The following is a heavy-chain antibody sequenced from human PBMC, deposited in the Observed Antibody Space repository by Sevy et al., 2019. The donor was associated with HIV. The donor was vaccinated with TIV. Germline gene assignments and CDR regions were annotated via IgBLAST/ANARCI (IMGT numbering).Heavy chain of an antibody. V-gene: IGHV3-30*02. CDR1: GFTFSNYG. CDR3: ARDRKVVLVVYAIPFDAFDI. Sequence: GGSLRLSCAASGFTFSNYGIHWVRRAPGKGLEWVAFVRYDGSNKDYADSVKGRFTISRDNSKNTLYLQMNSLRAEDTSVYYCARDRKVVLVVYAIPFDAFDIWGQGTMVTVSS. J-gene: IGHJ3*02. CDR2: VRYDGSNK. D-gene: IGHD2-8*02.